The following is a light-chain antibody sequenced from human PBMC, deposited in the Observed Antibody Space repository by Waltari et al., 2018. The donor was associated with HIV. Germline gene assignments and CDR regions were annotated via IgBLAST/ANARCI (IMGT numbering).Light chain of an antibody. CDR1: SDDVGSCTY. CDR2: DVT. J-gene: IGLJ3*02. CDR3: SSYVGSSTSWL. V-gene: IGLV2-14*03. Sequence: QSALTQPASVSGSPGQSIVISCPCTSDDVGSCTYVSRYQQHPGKVPKLVIYDVTSRPSGVSNRFSGSKSGNTASLTISGLRADDEADYYCSSYVGSSTSWLFGGGTKLTV.